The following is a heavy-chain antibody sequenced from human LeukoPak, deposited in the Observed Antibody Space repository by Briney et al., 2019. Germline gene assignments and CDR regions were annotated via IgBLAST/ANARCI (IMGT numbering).Heavy chain of an antibody. D-gene: IGHD6-13*01. CDR3: ARDSEVSSSWSFDF. J-gene: IGHJ4*02. CDR1: GFTVSSDY. CDR2: IYGGDST. V-gene: IGHV3-66*01. Sequence: GGSLRLSCAASGFTVSSDYMNWIRQAPGKGLEWVSVIYGGDSTNYADSVKGRFTVSRDSSKNTLYLQMNSLRAEDTAIYYCARDSEVSSSWSFDFWGQGTLVTVSS.